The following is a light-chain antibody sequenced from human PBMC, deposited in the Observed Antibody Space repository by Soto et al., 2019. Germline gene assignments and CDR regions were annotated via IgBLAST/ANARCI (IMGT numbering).Light chain of an antibody. CDR1: SSNIGTGYD. CDR2: GNS. J-gene: IGLJ1*01. Sequence: QAFLTNPPSLSGAPGQRVTISCTGISSNIGTGYDVHWYQQLPGTAPKIIIYGNSNRPSGVPDRFSGSKSGTSASLAITGLQAEDEADYYCQSYDSSLIGSVFGTGTKVTVL. V-gene: IGLV1-40*01. CDR3: QSYDSSLIGSV.